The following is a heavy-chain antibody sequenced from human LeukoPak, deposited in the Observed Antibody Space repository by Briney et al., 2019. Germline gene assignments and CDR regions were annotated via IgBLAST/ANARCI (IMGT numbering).Heavy chain of an antibody. CDR3: ARDPYYYDSSGYYATGFDY. D-gene: IGHD3-22*01. J-gene: IGHJ4*02. Sequence: SETLSLTCTVSGGSISSYYWSWIRQPPGKGLEWIGYISYSGNTNYNPSLKSRVTISVDTSKNQFSLKLSSVTAADTAVYYCARDPYYYDSSGYYATGFDYWGQGTLVTVSS. CDR1: GGSISSYY. CDR2: ISYSGNT. V-gene: IGHV4-59*01.